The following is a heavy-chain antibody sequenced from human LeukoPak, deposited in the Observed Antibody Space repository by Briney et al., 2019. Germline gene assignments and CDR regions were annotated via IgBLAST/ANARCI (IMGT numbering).Heavy chain of an antibody. CDR1: GFTFSSYS. Sequence: GGSLRLSCAASGFTFSSYSMNWVRQAPGKGLEWVSSISSSSNYIYYADSVKGRFTISRDNARNSLYLQMNSLGAEDTAVYYCARDMTTATTCYLQHWGQGTLVTVSS. CDR3: ARDMTTATTCYLQH. CDR2: ISSSSNYI. J-gene: IGHJ1*01. D-gene: IGHD4-17*01. V-gene: IGHV3-21*01.